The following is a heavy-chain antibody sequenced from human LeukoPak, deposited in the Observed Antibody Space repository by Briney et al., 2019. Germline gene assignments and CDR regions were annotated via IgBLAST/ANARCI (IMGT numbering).Heavy chain of an antibody. CDR1: GFTFSRYG. D-gene: IGHD3-10*01. Sequence: GGSLRLSCAASGFTFSRYGMHWVRQAPGKGLEWVALISSDGNNEYYADSVKGRFTISRDNSKNTLFLQMNSLRAGDTAVYYCAKDLSGRKGSFDYWGQGTLVTVSS. CDR3: AKDLSGRKGSFDY. V-gene: IGHV3-30*18. CDR2: ISSDGNNE. J-gene: IGHJ4*02.